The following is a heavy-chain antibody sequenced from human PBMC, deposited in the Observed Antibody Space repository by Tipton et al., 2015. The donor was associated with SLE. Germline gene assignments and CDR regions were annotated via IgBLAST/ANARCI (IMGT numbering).Heavy chain of an antibody. CDR3: ARQGDSSASVDGFDV. J-gene: IGHJ3*01. CDR1: GYSFTSHW. CDR2: IDPGDSYT. D-gene: IGHD3-22*01. V-gene: IGHV5-51*01. Sequence: QLVQSGGEVKKPGESLKISCQGLGYSFTSHWVGWVRQMPGKGLEWMGIIDPGDSYTTYSPSFGGNVTISVDKSISTTYLQWSSLKASDTAIYYCARQGDSSASVDGFDVWGQGTMVTVS.